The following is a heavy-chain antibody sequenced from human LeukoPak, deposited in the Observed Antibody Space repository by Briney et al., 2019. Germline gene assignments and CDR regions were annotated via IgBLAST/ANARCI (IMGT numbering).Heavy chain of an antibody. CDR2: ISSSGGNN. CDR3: AKDWGDCSGGSCVPDWFSS. J-gene: IGHJ5*01. CDR1: GFTHSRHP. V-gene: IGHV3-23*01. D-gene: IGHD2-15*01. Sequence: PGGSLTHSCPATGFTHSRHPINWLRQAPAKGLEWVSAISSSGGNNSHRALVEGRFPIPRDQSKDTVYLQMNSLKAEGTGVYYCAKDWGDCSGGSCVPDWFSSWDQGTLVTVSS.